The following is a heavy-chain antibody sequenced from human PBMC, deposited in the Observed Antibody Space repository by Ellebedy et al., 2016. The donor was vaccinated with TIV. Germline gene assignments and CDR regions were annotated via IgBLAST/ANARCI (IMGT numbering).Heavy chain of an antibody. V-gene: IGHV4-38-2*02. CDR1: GYSIRSGYY. D-gene: IGHD3-10*01. CDR2: IYHSGST. Sequence: SETLSLTXTVSGYSIRSGYYWGWIRQPPGKGLDWIGNIYHSGSTYYNPSLRSRVTLSLDKSKNQVSLKLTSVTAADTAVYYCARAGVHWGRGTLVTVSS. J-gene: IGHJ4*02. CDR3: ARAGVH.